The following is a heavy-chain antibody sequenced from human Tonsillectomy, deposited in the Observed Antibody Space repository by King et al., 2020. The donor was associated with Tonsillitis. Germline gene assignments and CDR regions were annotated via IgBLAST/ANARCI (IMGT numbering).Heavy chain of an antibody. D-gene: IGHD2-2*03. CDR3: TRWIVTSNFDY. V-gene: IGHV3-49*04. Sequence: VQLVESGGALVQPGRSLRRSCTTAGFTFGDYALSWVRQAPGKWLEWVGSIGSKDAGGTTEYAASVKGRFTLSIYDSESIAYLQMNSLRTEDTAVYYCTRWIVTSNFDYWGQGTLVTVSS. J-gene: IGHJ4*02. CDR2: IGSKDAGGTT. CDR1: GFTFGDYA.